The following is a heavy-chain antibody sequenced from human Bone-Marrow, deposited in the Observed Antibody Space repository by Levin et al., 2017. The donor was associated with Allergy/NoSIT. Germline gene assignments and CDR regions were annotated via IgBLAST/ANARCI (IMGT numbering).Heavy chain of an antibody. CDR2: ISSSGTTK. D-gene: IGHD2-21*02. J-gene: IGHJ2*01. Sequence: GESLKISCAASGFTFSSYEMNWVRQAPGKGLGWISYISSSGTTKYYADSVKGRFTISSKNSLYLQMNSLRAEDTAIYYCARDKSSDGVTPDWYFDLWGRGTLVTVSS. CDR3: ARDKSSDGVTPDWYFDL. CDR1: GFTFSSYE. V-gene: IGHV3-48*03.